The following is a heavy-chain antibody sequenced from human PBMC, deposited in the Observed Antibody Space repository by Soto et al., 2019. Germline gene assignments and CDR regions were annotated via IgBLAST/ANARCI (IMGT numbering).Heavy chain of an antibody. V-gene: IGHV1-18*01. J-gene: IGHJ6*02. CDR2: ISAYNGNT. CDR3: ARKYYYDSSGYYPPRNYGMDV. D-gene: IGHD3-22*01. CDR1: GYTFTSYG. Sequence: ASLKVSCKASGYTFTSYGISWVRQAPGQGLEWMGWISAYNGNTNYAQKLQGRVTMTTDTSTSTAYMELRSLRSDDTAVYYCARKYYYDSSGYYPPRNYGMDVWG.